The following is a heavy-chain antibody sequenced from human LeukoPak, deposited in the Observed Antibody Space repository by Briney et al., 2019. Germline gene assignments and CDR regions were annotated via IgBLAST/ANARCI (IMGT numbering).Heavy chain of an antibody. V-gene: IGHV3-23*01. CDR3: AKDPLYCSSTSCYVDYYFDY. D-gene: IGHD2-2*01. CDR1: GFTFSSYA. J-gene: IGHJ4*02. CDR2: ISGSGGST. Sequence: PGRSLRLSCAASGFTFSSYAMSWVRQAPGKGLEWVSAISGSGGSTYYADSVKGRFTISRDNSKNTLYLQMNSLRAEDTAVYYCAKDPLYCSSTSCYVDYYFDYWGQGTLVTVSS.